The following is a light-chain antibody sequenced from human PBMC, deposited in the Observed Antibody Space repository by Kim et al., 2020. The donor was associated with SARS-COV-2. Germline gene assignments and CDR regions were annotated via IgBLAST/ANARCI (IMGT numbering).Light chain of an antibody. Sequence: NFMLTQPPSVSESPGKTVTISCTRSSGSIVDDYVQWYQQRPGTSPTSVIYENNQIPSGVPDRFSGSIDSSSNSASLTISGLKTEDEADYYCQSYASDNWVFGGGTKLTVL. CDR2: ENN. CDR1: SGSIVDDY. CDR3: QSYASDNWV. J-gene: IGLJ3*02. V-gene: IGLV6-57*01.